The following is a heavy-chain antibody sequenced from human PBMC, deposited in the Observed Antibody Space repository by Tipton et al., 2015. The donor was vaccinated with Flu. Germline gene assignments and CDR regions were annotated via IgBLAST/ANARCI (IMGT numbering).Heavy chain of an antibody. D-gene: IGHD3-22*01. Sequence: TLSLTCSVSGDSIGSGYFWAWIRQPPGRGLEWIGNVHRSGHPYYNPSLKSRVTMYVDTSKNQFSLRLSSVTAADTAVYYCASTQGTDFVYYYDSSGYYFHAFDIWGQGTMVTVSS. J-gene: IGHJ3*02. CDR2: VHRSGHP. CDR3: ASTQGTDFVYYYDSSGYYFHAFDI. V-gene: IGHV4-38-2*01. CDR1: GDSIGSGYF.